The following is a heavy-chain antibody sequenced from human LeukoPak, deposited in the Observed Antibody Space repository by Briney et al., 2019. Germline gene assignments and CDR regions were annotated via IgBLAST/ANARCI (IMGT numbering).Heavy chain of an antibody. CDR2: ISSSGSTI. D-gene: IGHD3-22*01. V-gene: IGHV3-48*03. CDR3: ARDRLYYYDSSGKFDY. J-gene: IGHJ4*02. CDR1: GFTFSSYE. Sequence: GGSLRLSCAASGFTFSSYEMNWVRQAPGKGLERVSYISSSGSTIYYADSVKGRFTISRDNAKNSLYLQMNSLRAEDTAVYYCARDRLYYYDSSGKFDYWGQGTLVTVSS.